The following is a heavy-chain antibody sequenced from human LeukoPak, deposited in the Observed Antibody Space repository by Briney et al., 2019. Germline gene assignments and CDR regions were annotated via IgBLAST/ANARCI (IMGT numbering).Heavy chain of an antibody. CDR2: FDPEDGET. Sequence: GASVKVSCKVSGYTLTELSMHWVRQAPGKGLEWMGGFDPEDGETIYAQKFQGRVTMTEDTSTDTAYMELSSLRSEDTAVYYCATVRENAIREPYFDYWGQGTLVTVSS. CDR3: ATVRENAIREPYFDY. J-gene: IGHJ4*02. CDR1: GYTLTELS. D-gene: IGHD2-21*01. V-gene: IGHV1-24*01.